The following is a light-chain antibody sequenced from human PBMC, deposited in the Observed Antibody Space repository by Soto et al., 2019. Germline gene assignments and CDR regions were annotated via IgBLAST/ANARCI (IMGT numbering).Light chain of an antibody. V-gene: IGKV1-33*01. CDR2: DVY. J-gene: IGKJ3*01. Sequence: DIQMTQSPSSLSASVGNRVTITCQASQDIHNYLNWYQQKPGKAPKLLIYDVYNLETGVPSRCSGSGSGTDYTFSFISLQPEDIATYYCQKYGKLPFTFGPGTKVNI. CDR3: QKYGKLPFT. CDR1: QDIHNY.